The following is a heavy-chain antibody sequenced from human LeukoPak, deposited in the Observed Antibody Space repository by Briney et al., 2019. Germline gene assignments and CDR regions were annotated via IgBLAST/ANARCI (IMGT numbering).Heavy chain of an antibody. Sequence: ASVKVSYKASGYTFTSYGISWVRQAPGQGLEWMGWISAYNGNTNYAQKLQGRVTMTTDTSTSTAYMELRSLRSDDTAVYYCARTYSSGSYFDYWGQGTLVTVSS. D-gene: IGHD6-19*01. CDR1: GYTFTSYG. CDR3: ARTYSSGSYFDY. CDR2: ISAYNGNT. J-gene: IGHJ4*02. V-gene: IGHV1-18*01.